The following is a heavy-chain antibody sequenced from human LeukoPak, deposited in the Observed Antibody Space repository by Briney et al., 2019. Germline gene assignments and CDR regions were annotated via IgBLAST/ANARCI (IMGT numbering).Heavy chain of an antibody. CDR2: IYHSAST. Sequence: PSETLSLTCAVYGGSFSGYYWSWIRQPPGKGLEWIGYIYHSASTYYNPSLRSRVTISADTSKNHFSLKLTSVTAADTAVYYCARDQTYSGSGIYTYFDYWGQGILVTVSS. CDR3: ARDQTYSGSGIYTYFDY. V-gene: IGHV4-59*12. J-gene: IGHJ4*02. D-gene: IGHD3-10*01. CDR1: GGSFSGYY.